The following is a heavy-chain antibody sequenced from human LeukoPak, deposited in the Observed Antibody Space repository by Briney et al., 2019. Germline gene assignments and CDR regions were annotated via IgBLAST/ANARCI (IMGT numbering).Heavy chain of an antibody. J-gene: IGHJ6*04. D-gene: IGHD4-17*01. CDR1: GFTFGSYS. CDR2: ISSSSSYI. V-gene: IGHV3-21*01. Sequence: GGSLRLSCAASGFTFGSYSMNWVRQAPGKGLEWVSSISSSSSYIYYADSVKGRFTISRDNAKNSLYLQMNSLRAEDTAVYYCARDPGDPVFIDYYYGMDVWGKGTTVTVSS. CDR3: ARDPGDPVFIDYYYGMDV.